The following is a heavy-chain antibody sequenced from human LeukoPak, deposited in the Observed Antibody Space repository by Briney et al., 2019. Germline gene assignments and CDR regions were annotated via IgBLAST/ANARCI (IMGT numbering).Heavy chain of an antibody. CDR1: GYTLTELS. Sequence: GASVKVSCKVSGYTLTELSMHWVRQAPGKGLEWMGGFDPEDGETIYAQKFQGRVTMTEDTSTDTAYMELSSLRSEDTAVYYCATVWNAPNWFDPWGQGTLVTVSA. J-gene: IGHJ5*02. CDR2: FDPEDGET. V-gene: IGHV1-24*01. D-gene: IGHD1-1*01. CDR3: ATVWNAPNWFDP.